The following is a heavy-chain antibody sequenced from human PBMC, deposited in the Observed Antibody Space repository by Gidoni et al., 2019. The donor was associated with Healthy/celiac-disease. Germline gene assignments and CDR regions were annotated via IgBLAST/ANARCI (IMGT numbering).Heavy chain of an antibody. CDR1: GYTFTSYY. Sequence: QVQLVQSGAEVKKPGASVKVSCKASGYTFTSYYMHWVRQAPGQGLEWMGIINPSGGSTSYAQKFQGRVTMTRDTSTSTVYMELSSLRSEDTAVYYCALLGGTQRNCSSTSCYDNWFDPWGQGTLVTVSS. CDR3: ALLGGTQRNCSSTSCYDNWFDP. CDR2: INPSGGST. D-gene: IGHD2-2*01. V-gene: IGHV1-46*03. J-gene: IGHJ5*02.